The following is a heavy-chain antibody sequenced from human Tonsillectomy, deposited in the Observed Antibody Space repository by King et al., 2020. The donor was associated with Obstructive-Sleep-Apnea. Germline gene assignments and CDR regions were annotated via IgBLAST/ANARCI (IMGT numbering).Heavy chain of an antibody. CDR2: INSDGSST. V-gene: IGHV3-74*01. Sequence: VQLVDSGGGLVQPGGSLRLSCAASGFTFSSYWMHWVRQAPGKGLVWVSRINSDGSSTSYADSVKGRFTISRDNAKNKLYLQMNSLRAEDTAVYYCARVGVYGSGSPLDCWGQGTLVTVSS. J-gene: IGHJ4*02. D-gene: IGHD3-10*01. CDR1: GFTFSSYW. CDR3: ARVGVYGSGSPLDC.